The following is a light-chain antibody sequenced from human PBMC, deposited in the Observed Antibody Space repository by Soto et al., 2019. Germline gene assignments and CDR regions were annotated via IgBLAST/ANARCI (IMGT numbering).Light chain of an antibody. CDR1: SSDVGSYNL. V-gene: IGLV2-23*01. CDR3: CSYAGISALVV. CDR2: EGS. Sequence: QSVLTQPASVSGSPGQSITISCPGTSSDVGSYNLVSWYQQHPGKAPKLMIYEGSKRPSGVSSRFSAYKSGNTASLTISGPQTEDEADYYCCSYAGISALVVCGGGTKLTVL. J-gene: IGLJ2*01.